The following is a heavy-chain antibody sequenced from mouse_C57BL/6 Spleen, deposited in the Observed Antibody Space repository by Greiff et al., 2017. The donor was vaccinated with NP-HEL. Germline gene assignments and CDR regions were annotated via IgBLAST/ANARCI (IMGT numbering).Heavy chain of an antibody. Sequence: VQLQQPGAELVKPGASVKLSCKASGYTFTSYWMQWVKQRPGQGLEWIGEIDPSDSYTNYNQKFKGKATLTVDTSSSTAYMQLSSLTSEDAAVYYCAITTLDYWGQGTTLTVSS. CDR2: IDPSDSYT. CDR3: AITTLDY. CDR1: GYTFTSYW. J-gene: IGHJ2*01. V-gene: IGHV1-50*01. D-gene: IGHD1-1*01.